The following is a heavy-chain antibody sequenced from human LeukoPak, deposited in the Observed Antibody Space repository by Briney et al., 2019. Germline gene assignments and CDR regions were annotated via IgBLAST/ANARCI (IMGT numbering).Heavy chain of an antibody. D-gene: IGHD3-22*01. CDR3: GRWGYFDSGNYFVVDY. CDR2: IHNNGDS. V-gene: IGHV4-59*01. Sequence: SETLSLTCIVSGDSIRSYYWNWIRQAPGKALEWIGHIHNNGDSTYNFSLKSRVTISMDTSKNQFSLKLSSVTAADTAVYYCGRWGYFDSGNYFVVDYWGQGTVVTVSS. J-gene: IGHJ4*02. CDR1: GDSIRSYY.